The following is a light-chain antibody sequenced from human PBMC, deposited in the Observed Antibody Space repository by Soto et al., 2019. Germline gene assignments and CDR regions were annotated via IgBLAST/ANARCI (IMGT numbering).Light chain of an antibody. CDR1: QSISSY. J-gene: IGKJ2*01. V-gene: IGKV1-39*01. Sequence: DIQMTQSPSSLSASVGDRVTITCRASQSISSYLNWYQQKPGKAPKLLIYAASSLKSGVPSRFSGSGSGTDFTLTISSLQHEDFATYYCQQSYSTPLTFGQGTKLEIK. CDR2: AAS. CDR3: QQSYSTPLT.